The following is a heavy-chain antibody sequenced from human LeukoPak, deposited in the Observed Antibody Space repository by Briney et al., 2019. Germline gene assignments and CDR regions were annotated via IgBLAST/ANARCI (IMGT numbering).Heavy chain of an antibody. J-gene: IGHJ4*02. D-gene: IGHD3-3*01. CDR1: GGTFSSYA. CDR2: IIPILGIA. V-gene: IGHV1-69*04. Sequence: SVKVSCKASGGTFSSYAISWVRQAPGQGLEWMGRIIPILGIANYAQKFQGRVTITADKSTSTAYMELSSLRSEDTAVYYCARDPPGPHDFWSGYFDYWGQGTLVTVSS. CDR3: ARDPPGPHDFWSGYFDY.